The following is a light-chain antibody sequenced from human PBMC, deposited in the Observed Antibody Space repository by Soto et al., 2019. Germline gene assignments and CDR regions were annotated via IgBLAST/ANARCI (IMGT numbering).Light chain of an antibody. J-gene: IGKJ1*01. Sequence: DIQITQSPSSLSSSVLERFTITCRASQSASTFLAWYQQKPGQAPKLLIYDASTLQSGVPSRFSASGSGTEFALTISGLQPDDFAVYYCQQYNRYAVTFGQGTKVDIK. CDR3: QQYNRYAVT. CDR2: DAS. CDR1: QSASTF. V-gene: IGKV1-5*01.